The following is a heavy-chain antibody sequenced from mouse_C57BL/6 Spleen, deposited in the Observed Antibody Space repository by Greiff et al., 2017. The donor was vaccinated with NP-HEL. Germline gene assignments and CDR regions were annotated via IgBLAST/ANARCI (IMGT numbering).Heavy chain of an antibody. J-gene: IGHJ4*01. CDR1: GYAFSSYW. CDR3: ARDYSNGDYAMDY. CDR2: IYPGDGDT. Sequence: VQLQQSGAELVKPGASVKISCKASGYAFSSYWMNWVKQRPGKGLEWIGQIYPGDGDTNYNGKFKGKATLTADKSSSTAYMQLSSLTSEDSAVYCYARDYSNGDYAMDYGGKGTSVTVSS. D-gene: IGHD2-5*01. V-gene: IGHV1-80*01.